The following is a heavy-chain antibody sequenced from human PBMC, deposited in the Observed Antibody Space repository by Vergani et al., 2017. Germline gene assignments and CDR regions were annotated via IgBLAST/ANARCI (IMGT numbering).Heavy chain of an antibody. CDR1: GGSISSSNYY. CDR2: IFSSGSP. CDR3: ARAPYDYVWGSPATFDI. V-gene: IGHV4-39*01. D-gene: IGHD3-16*01. J-gene: IGHJ3*02. Sequence: QVQLQESGPGLVKPSETLSLTCTVSGGSISSSNYYWGWIRQPPGKGLEWIGSIFSSGSPYYNPSLKSRVTVSVDTSKNQFSLKLSSVTAADTAMFYCARAPYDYVWGSPATFDIWGRGTMVTVSS.